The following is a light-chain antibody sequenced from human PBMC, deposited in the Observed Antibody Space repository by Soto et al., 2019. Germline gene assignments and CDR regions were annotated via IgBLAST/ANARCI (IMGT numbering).Light chain of an antibody. V-gene: IGKV3-20*01. CDR2: GTS. CDR1: QSISNRY. Sequence: EIVLTQSPGSLSLSPGERVTLSCRASQSISNRYLAWYQHRPGQAPRLLIYGTSSRASGVPDRFRASGAGTDFILTLSRLEPEDFAIYYCQQYGSSITFGGGTKVEIK. CDR3: QQYGSSIT. J-gene: IGKJ4*01.